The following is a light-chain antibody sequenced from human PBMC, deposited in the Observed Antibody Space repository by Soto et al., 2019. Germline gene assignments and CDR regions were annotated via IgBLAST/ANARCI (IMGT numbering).Light chain of an antibody. CDR1: QSVSSY. CDR3: QHRGNWQVT. V-gene: IGKV3-11*01. CDR2: DAS. Sequence: EIVLTQSPATLSLSPGERATLSCRASQSVSSYLAWYQQKPGQAPRLLIYDASNRATGIPARFSGSGSGTDFTLTISSLEPEDFAVYYCQHRGNWQVTFGQGTKLEIK. J-gene: IGKJ2*01.